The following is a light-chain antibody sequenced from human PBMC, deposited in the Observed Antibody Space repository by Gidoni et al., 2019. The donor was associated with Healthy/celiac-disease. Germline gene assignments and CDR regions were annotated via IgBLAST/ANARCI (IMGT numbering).Light chain of an antibody. CDR2: AAS. CDR1: QSIRSY. V-gene: IGKV1-39*01. CDR3: QQSYSTPNT. Sequence: DIPMSPSPSSLSASVGDRVTITCRASQSIRSYLNWYQQKPGKAPKLLIYAASSLQSGAPSRFSGSGSGTDFTLTISSLQPEDFATYYCQQSYSTPNTFGQXTKVEIK. J-gene: IGKJ1*01.